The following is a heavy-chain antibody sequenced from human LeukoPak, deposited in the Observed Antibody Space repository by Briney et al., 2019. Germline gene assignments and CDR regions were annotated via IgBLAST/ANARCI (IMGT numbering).Heavy chain of an antibody. CDR3: ARSISGY. CDR1: GFTFSNYW. D-gene: IGHD6-25*01. CDR2: IKEDGSEK. V-gene: IGHV3-7*01. Sequence: GGFLRLSCAASGFTFSNYWMSWVRQAPGKGLEWVANIKEDGSEKYYVDSVKGRFTISRDNAKNSLYLQMNSLRAEDTAVYYCARSISGYWGQGTLVTVSS. J-gene: IGHJ4*02.